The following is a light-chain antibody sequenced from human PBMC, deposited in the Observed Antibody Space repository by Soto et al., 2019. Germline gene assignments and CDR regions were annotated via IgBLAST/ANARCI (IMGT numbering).Light chain of an antibody. CDR3: SSFTSSFTFV. Sequence: QSALTQPASVSGSPGQSIAISCTGTRSDVGAYNYVSWYQQHPGKAPKLMISEVTNRPSGVSDRFSGSKSGNTASLTISGLQAEDEADDYCSSFTSSFTFVFGTGTKLTVL. CDR1: RSDVGAYNY. V-gene: IGLV2-14*01. J-gene: IGLJ1*01. CDR2: EVT.